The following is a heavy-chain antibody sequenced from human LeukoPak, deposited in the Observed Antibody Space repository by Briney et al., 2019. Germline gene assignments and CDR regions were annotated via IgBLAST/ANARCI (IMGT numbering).Heavy chain of an antibody. Sequence: SETLSLTCTVSGGSISSGGYYWSWIRQHPGKGLEWIGYIYYSGSTYYNPSLKSRVTISVDTSKNQFSLKLSSVTAADTAVYYCARGLEAGSLKLPRTVAAFDIWGQGTMVTVSS. CDR2: IYYSGST. V-gene: IGHV4-31*03. CDR1: GGSISSGGYY. J-gene: IGHJ3*02. D-gene: IGHD4-11*01. CDR3: ARGLEAGSLKLPRTVAAFDI.